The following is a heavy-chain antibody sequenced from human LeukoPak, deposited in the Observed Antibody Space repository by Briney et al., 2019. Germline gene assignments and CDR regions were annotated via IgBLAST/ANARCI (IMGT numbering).Heavy chain of an antibody. D-gene: IGHD2-2*01. J-gene: IGHJ4*02. CDR2: INHSGST. Sequence: PSETLSLTCAVYGGSFSGYYWSWIRQPPGKGLEWIGEINHSGSTNYNPSLTSRVTISVDTSKNQFSLKLSSVTAADTAVYYCARGCSSTSCYYYWGQGTLVTVSS. CDR3: ARGCSSTSCYYY. CDR1: GGSFSGYY. V-gene: IGHV4-34*01.